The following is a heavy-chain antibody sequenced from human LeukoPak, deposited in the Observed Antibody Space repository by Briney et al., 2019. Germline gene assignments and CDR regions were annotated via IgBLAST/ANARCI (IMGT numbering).Heavy chain of an antibody. V-gene: IGHV5-51*01. CDR1: GYSFTSYW. CDR2: IYPGDSDT. D-gene: IGHD3-22*01. CDR3: ASLQGDYSTGYYDAFEI. Sequence: KCGESLKISCKTSGYSFTSYWIGWVRQMPGKGLEWMGNIYPGDSDTRYSPSFEGQVTISAGRSINTAYLQWNSLKASDTAMYYCASLQGDYSTGYYDAFEIWGQGTMVSVSS. J-gene: IGHJ3*02.